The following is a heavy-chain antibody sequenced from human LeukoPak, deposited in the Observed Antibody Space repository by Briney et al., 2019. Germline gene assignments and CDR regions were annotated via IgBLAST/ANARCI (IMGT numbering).Heavy chain of an antibody. CDR2: IGGRGGST. J-gene: IGHJ4*02. V-gene: IGHV3-23*01. D-gene: IGHD3-22*01. CDR3: ARPNYYDASGYYYFDY. CDR1: GFTFANYA. Sequence: GGSRRLSCAASGFTFANYAMNWVRQAPGKGLEWVSNIGGRGGSTFYADSVKGRFTISRDHSKNTVYLQMNSLRVEDTAIYYCARPNYYDASGYYYFDYWGQGTLVTVSS.